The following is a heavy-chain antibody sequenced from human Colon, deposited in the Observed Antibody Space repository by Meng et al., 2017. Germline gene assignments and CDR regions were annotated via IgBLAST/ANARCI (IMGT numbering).Heavy chain of an antibody. CDR3: AREGSDSWIDY. Sequence: QVQLVQSGSELKKPGASVKVTCKTSGYLFSYYAMNWVRQAPGRGLEWMGWSNNKTGNPTYAPAFTGRFVFSLDTSVSTAYLQINDLKADDTAVYYCAREGSDSWIDYWGQGTLVTVSS. CDR2: SNNKTGNP. J-gene: IGHJ4*02. D-gene: IGHD6-13*01. V-gene: IGHV7-4-1*02. CDR1: GYLFSYYA.